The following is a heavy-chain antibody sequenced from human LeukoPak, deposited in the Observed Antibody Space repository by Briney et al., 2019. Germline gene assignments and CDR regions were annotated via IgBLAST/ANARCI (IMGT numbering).Heavy chain of an antibody. CDR2: ISYDGSNK. Sequence: GGSLRLSCAASGFTFSSYGMHWVRQAPGKGLEWVAVISYDGSNKYYADSVKGRFTISRDNSKNTVYLQVNSLRAEDTAVYYCARNPYSGSGTYPPFDYWGQGTLVTVSS. J-gene: IGHJ4*02. CDR1: GFTFSSYG. CDR3: ARNPYSGSGTYPPFDY. D-gene: IGHD3-10*01. V-gene: IGHV3-30*03.